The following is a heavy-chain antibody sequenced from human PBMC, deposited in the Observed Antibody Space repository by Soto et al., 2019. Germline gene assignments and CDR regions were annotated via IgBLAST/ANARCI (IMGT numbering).Heavy chain of an antibody. J-gene: IGHJ6*02. CDR2: INPNSGGT. CDR3: ARGDTVTTYGMDV. Sequence: VASVKVSCKASGYTFTGYYMHWVRQAPGQGLEWMGWINPNSGGTNYAQKFQGWVTMTRDTSISTAYMELSRLRSDDTAVYYCARGDTVTTYGMDVWGQGTTVTVSS. V-gene: IGHV1-2*04. CDR1: GYTFTGYY. D-gene: IGHD4-17*01.